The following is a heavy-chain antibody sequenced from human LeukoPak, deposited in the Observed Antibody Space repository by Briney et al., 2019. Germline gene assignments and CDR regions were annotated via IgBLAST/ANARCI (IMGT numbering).Heavy chain of an antibody. Sequence: SETLSLTCAVYGGSFSDYYWSWIRQPPGKGLEWIGEINHSGSTNYNPSLKSRVTISVDTSKNQFSLKLSSVTAADTAVYYCARGLWFGELDYYYMDVWGKGTTVTISS. D-gene: IGHD3-10*01. J-gene: IGHJ6*03. CDR3: ARGLWFGELDYYYMDV. CDR1: GGSFSDYY. CDR2: INHSGST. V-gene: IGHV4-34*01.